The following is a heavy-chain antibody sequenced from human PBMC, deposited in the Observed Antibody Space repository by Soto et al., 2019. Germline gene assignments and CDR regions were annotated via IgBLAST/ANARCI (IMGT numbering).Heavy chain of an antibody. J-gene: IGHJ6*02. CDR2: INAGNGNT. CDR1: GYTFTSYA. CDR3: AIAHQTYYDFWSGYYGEGYYYGMDV. Sequence: PSVKVSCKASGYTFTSYAMHWVRQAPGQRLEWMGWINAGNGNTKYSQKFQGRVTITRDTSASTAYMELSSLRSEDTAVYYCAIAHQTYYDFWSGYYGEGYYYGMDVWGQGTTVTVSS. D-gene: IGHD3-3*01. V-gene: IGHV1-3*01.